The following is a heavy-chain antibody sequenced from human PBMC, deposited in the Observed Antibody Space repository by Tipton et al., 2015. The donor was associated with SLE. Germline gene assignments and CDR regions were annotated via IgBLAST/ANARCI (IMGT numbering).Heavy chain of an antibody. CDR3: AGRGAIIAVAGTGAFDY. J-gene: IGHJ4*02. D-gene: IGHD6-19*01. V-gene: IGHV4-34*01. CDR2: INQSGST. Sequence: TLSLTCAVYGESFNGYYWSWIRQPPGKGLEWIGEINQSGSTNYNPSLKSRVTISVDTSKNQFSLKLSSVTAADTAVYYCAGRGAIIAVAGTGAFDYWGQGTLVTVSS. CDR1: GESFNGYY.